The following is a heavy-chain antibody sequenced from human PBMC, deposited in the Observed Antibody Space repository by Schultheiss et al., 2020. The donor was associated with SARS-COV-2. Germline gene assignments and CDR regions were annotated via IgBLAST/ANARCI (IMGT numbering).Heavy chain of an antibody. Sequence: GESLKISCAASGLTLRGYWMHWVRQVPGKGLVWLSSITPDGHTTTYAASVKGRFTISRDNAKNTLDLQMNRLRADDTAVYYCATLDTDFDYWGQGTLVTVSS. CDR2: ITPDGHTT. CDR3: ATLDTDFDY. D-gene: IGHD5-18*01. V-gene: IGHV3-74*01. J-gene: IGHJ4*02. CDR1: GLTLRGYW.